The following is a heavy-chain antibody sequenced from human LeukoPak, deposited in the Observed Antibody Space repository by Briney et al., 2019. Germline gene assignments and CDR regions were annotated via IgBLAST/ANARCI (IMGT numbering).Heavy chain of an antibody. J-gene: IGHJ4*02. CDR3: VKDSSSGSYFDY. D-gene: IGHD3-10*01. CDR2: ISSNGGST. Sequence: GGSLRLSCSASGFTFSRYAMHWVRQAPGKGLEYVSAISSNGGSTYYADSVKGRFTISRDNSRNTLHLQMSSLRVEDTAAYYCVKDSSSGSYFDYWGQGTLITVSS. V-gene: IGHV3-64D*06. CDR1: GFTFSRYA.